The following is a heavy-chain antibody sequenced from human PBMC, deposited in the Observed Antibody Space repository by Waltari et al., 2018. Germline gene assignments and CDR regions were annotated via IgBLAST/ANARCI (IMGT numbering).Heavy chain of an antibody. Sequence: EVQVVESGGGLVQPGGSLRLSCAASGFTFTNFYMAWVRQTPGKGLEWVASIKQDGSAKYDVDSVRGRFTISRDNAKNSLFLQMNSLRAEDTAVYYCARGYVGAFDMWGQGTMVTVSS. D-gene: IGHD1-20*01. CDR1: GFTFTNFY. J-gene: IGHJ3*02. V-gene: IGHV3-7*01. CDR2: IKQDGSAK. CDR3: ARGYVGAFDM.